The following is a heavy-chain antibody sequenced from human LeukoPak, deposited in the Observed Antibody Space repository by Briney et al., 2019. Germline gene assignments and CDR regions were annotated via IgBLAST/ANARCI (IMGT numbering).Heavy chain of an antibody. D-gene: IGHD5-24*01. J-gene: IGHJ4*02. CDR3: ARGPGYNPYYFDY. CDR1: GFTFSSYW. Sequence: GGSLRLSCAASGFTFSSYWMHWVRQAPGKGLVWVSRINSDGSSTSYADSVKGRSTISRDNAKNTLYLQMNSLRAEDTAVYYCARGPGYNPYYFDYWGQGTLVTVSS. CDR2: INSDGSST. V-gene: IGHV3-74*01.